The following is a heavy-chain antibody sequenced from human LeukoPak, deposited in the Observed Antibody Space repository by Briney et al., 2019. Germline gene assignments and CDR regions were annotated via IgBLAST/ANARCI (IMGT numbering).Heavy chain of an antibody. V-gene: IGHV4-61*01. CDR3: ARDPRSSGYCSGGSCSDWFDP. CDR1: GGSVSRGSYY. Sequence: SETLSLTCTVSGGSVSRGSYYWSWIRQPPGKGLEWIGYIYYSRSTNYNPSLKSRVTISVDTSKNQFSLKLSSVTAADTAVYYCARDPRSSGYCSGGSCSDWFDPWGQGTLVTVSS. CDR2: IYYSRST. J-gene: IGHJ5*02. D-gene: IGHD2-15*01.